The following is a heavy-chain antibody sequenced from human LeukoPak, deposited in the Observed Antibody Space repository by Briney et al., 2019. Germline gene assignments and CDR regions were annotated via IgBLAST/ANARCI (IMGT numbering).Heavy chain of an antibody. D-gene: IGHD1-1*01. CDR2: ISGSGGST. V-gene: IGHV3-23*01. CDR1: GFTFSSYA. Sequence: GGSLRLSCVVSGFTFSSYAMSWVRQAPGKGLEWVSGISGSGGSTYYADSVKGRLTISRDNSKNTLYLQMNSLRAEDTAVYYCAKGTGTTKGFFYYAMDVWGQGTTVTVSS. CDR3: AKGTGTTKGFFYYAMDV. J-gene: IGHJ6*02.